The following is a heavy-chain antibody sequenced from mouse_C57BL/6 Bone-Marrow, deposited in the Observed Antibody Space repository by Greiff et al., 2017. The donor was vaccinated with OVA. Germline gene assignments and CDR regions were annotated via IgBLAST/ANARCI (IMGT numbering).Heavy chain of an antibody. CDR2: IDPNSGGT. CDR1: GYTFTSYW. J-gene: IGHJ3*01. CDR3: ARGGPVYYSKEGFAY. Sequence: VQLQQPGAELVKPGASVKLSCKASGYTFTSYWMHWVKQRPGRGLEWIGRIDPNSGGTKYNEKFKSKATLTVDKPSSTAYMQLSSLTSEDSAVDDCARGGPVYYSKEGFAYWGQGTLVTVSA. D-gene: IGHD2-5*01. V-gene: IGHV1-72*01.